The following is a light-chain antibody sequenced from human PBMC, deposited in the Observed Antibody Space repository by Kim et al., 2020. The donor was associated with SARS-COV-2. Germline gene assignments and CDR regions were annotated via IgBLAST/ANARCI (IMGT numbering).Light chain of an antibody. V-gene: IGKV1-33*01. CDR2: EAS. J-gene: IGKJ5*01. CDR1: QDISNY. CDR3: QQYDNLPIT. Sequence: DIQMTQSPSSLSASVGDRVTITCQASQDISNYLNWYQQKPGKAPKLLIYEASNLETGVPSRFSGSGSGTDFTFTISSLQPEDFATYYCQQYDNLPITFGQGTRLEIK.